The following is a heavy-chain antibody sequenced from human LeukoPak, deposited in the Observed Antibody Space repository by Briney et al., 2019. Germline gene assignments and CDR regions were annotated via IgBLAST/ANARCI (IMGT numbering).Heavy chain of an antibody. Sequence: ASVKVSCKASGYTFSNYRYNVNWVRQAPGQGLEWMGWINTKTGATNIAQKFQGRVTMTRDTSVNTAYIEMSRLTSDDTAVYFCARGVVACPNWGQGTLFTVSS. CDR3: ARGVVACPN. J-gene: IGHJ4*02. D-gene: IGHD2-15*01. V-gene: IGHV1-2*02. CDR1: GYTFSNYRYN. CDR2: INTKTGAT.